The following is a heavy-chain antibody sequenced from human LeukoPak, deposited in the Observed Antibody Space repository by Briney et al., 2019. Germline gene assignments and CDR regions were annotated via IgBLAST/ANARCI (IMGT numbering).Heavy chain of an antibody. V-gene: IGHV4-61*01. J-gene: IGHJ4*02. CDR2: IYYSGST. CDR1: GGSISSSSYY. D-gene: IGHD5-18*01. CDR3: AGTAMVRPELDY. Sequence: SETLSLTCTVSGGSISSSSYYWSWIRQPPGKGLEWIGYIYYSGSTNYSPSLKSRVTISVDTSKNQFSLKLSSVTAADTAVYYCAGTAMVRPELDYWGQGTLVTVSS.